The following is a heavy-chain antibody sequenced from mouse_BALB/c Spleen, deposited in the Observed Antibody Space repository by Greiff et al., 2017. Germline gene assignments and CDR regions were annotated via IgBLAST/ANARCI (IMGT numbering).Heavy chain of an antibody. Sequence: VQLVESGPGLVAPSQTLSITCTASGFSLTSYGVSWVRQPPGKGLEWLGVIWSDGSTNYHSAPISRLSISKDNSKSHVFLILNSLQTNDTATYYCAKGSNGSSYRGAMDYWGQGTSVTVSS. V-gene: IGHV2-3*01. CDR2: IWSDGST. CDR3: AKGSNGSSYRGAMDY. D-gene: IGHD1-1*01. J-gene: IGHJ4*01. CDR1: GFSLTSYG.